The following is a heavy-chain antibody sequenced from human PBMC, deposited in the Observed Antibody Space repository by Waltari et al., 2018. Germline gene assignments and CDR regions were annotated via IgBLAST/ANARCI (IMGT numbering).Heavy chain of an antibody. D-gene: IGHD3-3*01. CDR1: GGSISSGSYY. CDR3: ARDAGGDDFWSGYPNWFDP. V-gene: IGHV4-61*02. CDR2: IYTSGST. Sequence: QVQLQESGPGLVKPSQTLSLTCTVSGGSISSGSYYWSWIRQPAGKGLEWIGRIYTSGSTNFNPSLKSGVTISVDTSKNQFSLKLSSVTAADTAVYYCARDAGGDDFWSGYPNWFDPWGQGTLVTVSS. J-gene: IGHJ5*02.